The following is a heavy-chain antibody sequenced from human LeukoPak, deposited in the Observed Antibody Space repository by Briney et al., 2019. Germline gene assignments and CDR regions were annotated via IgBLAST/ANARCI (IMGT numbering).Heavy chain of an antibody. D-gene: IGHD4-17*01. Sequence: SETLSLTCTVSGGSISTSRHYWGWIRQPPGKGLEWIGNMYYSGSTYYNPSLKSRVTISVDTYKSRFSLKLSSVTAADTAVYYCATTVTTRYYFDYWGQGTLVTVSS. CDR2: MYYSGST. CDR3: ATTVTTRYYFDY. V-gene: IGHV4-39*01. CDR1: GGSISTSRHY. J-gene: IGHJ4*02.